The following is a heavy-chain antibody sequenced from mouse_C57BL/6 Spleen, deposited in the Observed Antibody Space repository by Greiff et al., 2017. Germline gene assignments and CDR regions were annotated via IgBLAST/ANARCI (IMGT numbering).Heavy chain of an antibody. D-gene: IGHD1-1*01. J-gene: IGHJ4*01. Sequence: VQLQQPGPELVKPGASVKISCKASGYAFSSSWMNWVKQRPGKGLEWIGRIYPGDGDTNYNGKFKGKATLTADKSSSTAYMQLSSLTSEDSAVYFCAIYYGSSYPYAMDYWGQGTSVTVSS. V-gene: IGHV1-82*01. CDR1: GYAFSSSW. CDR3: AIYYGSSYPYAMDY. CDR2: IYPGDGDT.